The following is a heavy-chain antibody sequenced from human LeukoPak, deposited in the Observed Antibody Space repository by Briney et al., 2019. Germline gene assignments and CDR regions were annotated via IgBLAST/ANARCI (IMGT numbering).Heavy chain of an antibody. Sequence: ASVKVSCKASGYSFADYYMHWVRQAPGQGLEWMGWIKLYSGGTRSANKFHGRVAVTRDPSNSTAYMELSSLRYDGTAVYYCARDLGSGWYNWCDPWGQETLVSVS. V-gene: IGHV1-2*07. CDR3: ARDLGSGWYNWCDP. D-gene: IGHD6-19*01. CDR1: GYSFADYY. CDR2: IKLYSGGT. J-gene: IGHJ5*02.